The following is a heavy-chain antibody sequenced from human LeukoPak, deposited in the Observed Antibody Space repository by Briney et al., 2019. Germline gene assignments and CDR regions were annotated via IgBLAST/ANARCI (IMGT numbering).Heavy chain of an antibody. J-gene: IGHJ4*02. Sequence: ASVKVSRKASGYTLTSYGVRLVRQAPGQGLEGMGWITAYNGTTNYAQKQQGRATMTTDTSTSTAYMELRSLRSDDTAVYCCARRQQLVEYYFDYWGQGTLVTVSS. V-gene: IGHV1-18*01. CDR1: GYTLTSYG. D-gene: IGHD6-13*01. CDR2: ITAYNGTT. CDR3: ARRQQLVEYYFDY.